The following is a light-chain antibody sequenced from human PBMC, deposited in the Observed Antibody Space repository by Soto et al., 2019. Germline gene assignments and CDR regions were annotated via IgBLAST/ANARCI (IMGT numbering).Light chain of an antibody. Sequence: DIQMAQSPSGLSSSVGERVTSCCRASHDISNYLAWYQQKPGRVPGLLIYAASALQSGVPSRFSGSGSGTDFTLTISSLQPEDVATYYCQNYKSARTFGQGTKVDIK. J-gene: IGKJ1*01. CDR1: HDISNY. CDR3: QNYKSART. CDR2: AAS. V-gene: IGKV1-27*01.